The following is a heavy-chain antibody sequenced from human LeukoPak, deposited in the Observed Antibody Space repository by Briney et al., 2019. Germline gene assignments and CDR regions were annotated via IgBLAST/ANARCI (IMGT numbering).Heavy chain of an antibody. D-gene: IGHD1-1*01. V-gene: IGHV3-21*01. CDR2: ISSSSSYI. J-gene: IGHJ4*02. CDR3: ASEDLNWNVPLDY. Sequence: GGSLRLSCAASGFTFSTHWMSWVHQAPGKGLEWVSSISSSSSYIYYADSVKGRFTISRDNAKNSLYLQMNSLRAEDTAVYYCASEDLNWNVPLDYWGQGTLVTVSS. CDR1: GFTFSTHW.